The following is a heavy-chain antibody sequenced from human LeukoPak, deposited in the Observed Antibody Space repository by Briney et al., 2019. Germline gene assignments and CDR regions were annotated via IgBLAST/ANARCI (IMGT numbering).Heavy chain of an antibody. CDR3: SSQGWSSGWLLPPD. D-gene: IGHD6-19*01. V-gene: IGHV3-30*02. J-gene: IGHJ4*02. Sequence: GGSLRLSCAASGFTFSNYGMHWVRQAPGKGLEWVAFIRYDGSNKYYADSVKGRFTISRDNSKNTLYLQMSSLRAEDTAVYYCSSQGWSSGWLLPPDWGQGTLVTVSS. CDR2: IRYDGSNK. CDR1: GFTFSNYG.